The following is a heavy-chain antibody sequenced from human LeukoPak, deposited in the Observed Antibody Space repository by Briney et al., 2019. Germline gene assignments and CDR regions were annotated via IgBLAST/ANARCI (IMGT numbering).Heavy chain of an antibody. V-gene: IGHV4-59*08. J-gene: IGHJ4*02. Sequence: YPSETLSLTCTVSGGSISNQYWNWIRQPPGKGLEWIGYIYYSGSTNYSPSLKSRVTISVDRSKNQFSLKLSSVTAEDTAVYYCARQVECSTTSCYVYFDNWGQGTLVTVSS. CDR2: IYYSGST. D-gene: IGHD2-2*01. CDR3: ARQVECSTTSCYVYFDN. CDR1: GGSISNQY.